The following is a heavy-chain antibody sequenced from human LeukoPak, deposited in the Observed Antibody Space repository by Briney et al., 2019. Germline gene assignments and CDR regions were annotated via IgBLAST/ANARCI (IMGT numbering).Heavy chain of an antibody. J-gene: IGHJ4*02. CDR2: ISSSGSTI. Sequence: GGSLRLSCAASGFTFSDYYMSWIRQAPGKGLEWVSYISSSGSTIYYADSVKGRFTISRDNAKNTLYLQMNSLRAEDTAVYYCAKAASRFLEWLNYFDYWGQGTLVTVSS. D-gene: IGHD3-3*01. CDR1: GFTFSDYY. CDR3: AKAASRFLEWLNYFDY. V-gene: IGHV3-11*01.